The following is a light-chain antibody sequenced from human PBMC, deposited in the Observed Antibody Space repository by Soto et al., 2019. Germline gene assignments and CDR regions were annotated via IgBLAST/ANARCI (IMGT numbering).Light chain of an antibody. CDR1: HSISTY. Sequence: DIQLTQSPSSLSASVGDRVTITCRASHSISTYLNWYQQKPGKDPSLLIYTTSSLQSGVPSRFSGSGSGTDFTLTIGGLQPADFAIYYCQQSYSSPYTFGLGTKVQIK. J-gene: IGKJ2*01. V-gene: IGKV1-39*01. CDR2: TTS. CDR3: QQSYSSPYT.